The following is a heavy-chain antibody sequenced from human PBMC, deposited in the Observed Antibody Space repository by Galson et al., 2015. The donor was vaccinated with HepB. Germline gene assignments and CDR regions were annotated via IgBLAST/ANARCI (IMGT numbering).Heavy chain of an antibody. D-gene: IGHD3-3*01. Sequence: SLRLSCAASGFTFRDYYMTWIRQAPGKGLEWVSGISGSGGRTYDADSVKGRFTISRDNSKNTLFVQMSSLRVEDTAVYYCAKEPVHGDYDSWSGYYFDSWGQGTLVIVSS. CDR2: ISGSGGRT. CDR3: AKEPVHGDYDSWSGYYFDS. J-gene: IGHJ4*02. V-gene: IGHV3-23*01. CDR1: GFTFRDYY.